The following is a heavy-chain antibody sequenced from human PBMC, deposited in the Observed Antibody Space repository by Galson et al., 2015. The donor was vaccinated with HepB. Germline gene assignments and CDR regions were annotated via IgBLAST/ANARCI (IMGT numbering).Heavy chain of an antibody. CDR1: GYSFTSYW. D-gene: IGHD3-10*01. V-gene: IGHV5-10-1*01. Sequence: QSVAEVKKPGESLRISCKGSGYSFTSYWISWVRQMPGKGLEWMGRIDPSDSYTNYSPSFQGHVTISADKSISTAYLQWSSLKASDTAMYYCARLPTMVRGVTNDAFDIWGQGTMVTVSS. CDR3: ARLPTMVRGVTNDAFDI. J-gene: IGHJ3*02. CDR2: IDPSDSYT.